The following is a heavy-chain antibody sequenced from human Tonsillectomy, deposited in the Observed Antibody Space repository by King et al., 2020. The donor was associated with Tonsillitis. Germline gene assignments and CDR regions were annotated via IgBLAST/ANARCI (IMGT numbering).Heavy chain of an antibody. J-gene: IGHJ4*02. D-gene: IGHD6-6*01. CDR2: IYSGGST. V-gene: IGHV3-53*01. Sequence: VQLVESGGGLIQPGGSLRLSCAASGFTVSFNYMNWVRQAPGKGLEWVSVIYSGGSTYYADSVKGRFTISRDNSKNTLYLQMNSLIAQDTAGYFCARDLYSSCLFDYWGQGTLVTVSS. CDR3: ARDLYSSCLFDY. CDR1: GFTVSFNY.